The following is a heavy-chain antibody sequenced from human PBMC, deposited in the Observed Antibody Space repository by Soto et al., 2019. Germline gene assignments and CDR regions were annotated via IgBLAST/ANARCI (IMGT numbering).Heavy chain of an antibody. CDR2: IWYDGSNK. J-gene: IGHJ4*02. Sequence: PGGSLRLSCAASGFTFSSYGMHWVRQAPGKGLEWVAVIWYDGSNKYYADSVKGRFTISRDNSKNTLYLQMNSLRAEDTAVYYCARDQTSSWYGPLVDWGQGTLVTVAS. CDR3: ARDQTSSWYGPLVD. CDR1: GFTFSSYG. D-gene: IGHD6-13*01. V-gene: IGHV3-33*01.